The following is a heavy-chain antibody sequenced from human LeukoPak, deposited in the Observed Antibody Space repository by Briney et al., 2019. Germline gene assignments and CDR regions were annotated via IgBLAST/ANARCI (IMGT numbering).Heavy chain of an antibody. D-gene: IGHD3-9*01. J-gene: IGHJ4*02. Sequence: GGSLRLSFAASGFTFNTFNMTWVRQAPGKGLEWVSSITSGGDYIYYADSVNGRFTTSRDNAKNSLSLQLNSLRVEDTAVYYCARGHYDVLAASYKWTPDYWGQGTLVTVSS. V-gene: IGHV3-21*01. CDR3: ARGHYDVLAASYKWTPDY. CDR2: ITSGGDYI. CDR1: GFTFNTFN.